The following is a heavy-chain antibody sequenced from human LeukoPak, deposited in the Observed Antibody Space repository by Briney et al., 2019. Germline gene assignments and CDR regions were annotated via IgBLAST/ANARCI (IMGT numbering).Heavy chain of an antibody. Sequence: ASVKVSSTASGYTFTSYAMHWVPQAPGQRLGWVGWINAGNGNTKYSQTFKGRATITRDTSASTAYMELRSLGSEDTAVYYCARGGGSFAAAGTAFDYWGQGTLVTVSS. CDR2: INAGNGNT. V-gene: IGHV1-3*01. J-gene: IGHJ4*02. D-gene: IGHD6-13*01. CDR3: ARGGGSFAAAGTAFDY. CDR1: GYTFTSYA.